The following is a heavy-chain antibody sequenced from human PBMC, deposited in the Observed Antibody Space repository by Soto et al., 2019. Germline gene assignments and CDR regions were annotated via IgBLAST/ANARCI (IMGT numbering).Heavy chain of an antibody. CDR1: GFTFSSYV. Sequence: PGGSLRLSCAASGFTFSSYVMTWVRQAPGKGLEWVSSISGSGSSTYYADSVKGRFTISRDNSKNTLYLQMNGLRAEDTAVYYCARRSPSWAFDIWGQGTMVTVSS. CDR3: ARRSPSWAFDI. J-gene: IGHJ3*02. V-gene: IGHV3-23*01. CDR2: ISGSGSST. D-gene: IGHD2-15*01.